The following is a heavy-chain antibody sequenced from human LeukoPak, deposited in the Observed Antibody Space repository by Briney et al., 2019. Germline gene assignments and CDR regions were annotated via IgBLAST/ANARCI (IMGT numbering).Heavy chain of an antibody. D-gene: IGHD3-10*01. V-gene: IGHV4-34*01. Sequence: SETLSLTCAVHGGSFSGYYWSWIRQPPGKGLEWIGEINHSGSTNYNPSLKSRVTISVDTSKNQFSLKLSSVTAADTAVYYCARGPRQARYGSGSYYKRNAFDIRGQGTMVTVSS. CDR1: GGSFSGYY. J-gene: IGHJ3*02. CDR2: INHSGST. CDR3: ARGPRQARYGSGSYYKRNAFDI.